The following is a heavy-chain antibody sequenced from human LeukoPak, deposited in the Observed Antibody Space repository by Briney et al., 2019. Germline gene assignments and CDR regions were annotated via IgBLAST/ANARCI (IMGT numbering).Heavy chain of an antibody. CDR3: AKGSVAAAAYYYGMDV. CDR1: GFTFSSYA. CDR2: ISGSGGST. Sequence: GGSLRLSCAASGFTFSSYAMSWVRQGPGKGLEWVSAISGSGGSTYYADSVKGRFTISRDNSKNTLYLQMNSLRAEDTAVYYCAKGSVAAAAYYYGMDVWGQGTTVTVSS. J-gene: IGHJ6*02. V-gene: IGHV3-23*01. D-gene: IGHD6-13*01.